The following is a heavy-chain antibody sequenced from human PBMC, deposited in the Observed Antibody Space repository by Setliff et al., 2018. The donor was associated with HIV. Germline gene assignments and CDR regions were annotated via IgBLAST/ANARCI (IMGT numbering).Heavy chain of an antibody. D-gene: IGHD2-15*01. CDR2: VHYSGTT. Sequence: PSETLSLTCTVPGGSSSSHYWSWIRQPPGQGLEWIGYVHYSGTTNYNPSIKSRVTISVDASNNQFSLELRSMTAADTAVYYCARENGDCSGGACYFMLDSWGQGTRVTVSP. CDR3: ARENGDCSGGACYFMLDS. J-gene: IGHJ4*02. CDR1: GGSSSSHY. V-gene: IGHV4-59*11.